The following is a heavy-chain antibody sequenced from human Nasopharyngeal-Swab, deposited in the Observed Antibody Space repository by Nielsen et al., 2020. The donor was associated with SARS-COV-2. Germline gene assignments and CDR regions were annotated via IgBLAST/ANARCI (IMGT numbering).Heavy chain of an antibody. CDR1: GGTFSSYA. V-gene: IGHV1-2*02. D-gene: IGHD1-1*01. CDR3: ARDRSTTGWNDAFDI. J-gene: IGHJ3*02. Sequence: ASVKVSCKASGGTFSSYAISWVRQAPGQGLEWMGWMKPNSGVTNYAQNFQGRVTMASDTSSNTAYMELSRLTSDDTAVYFCARDRSTTGWNDAFDIWGQGTVVTVS. CDR2: MKPNSGVT.